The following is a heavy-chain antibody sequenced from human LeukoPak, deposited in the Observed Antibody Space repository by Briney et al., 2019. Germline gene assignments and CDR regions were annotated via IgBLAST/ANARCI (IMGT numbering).Heavy chain of an antibody. D-gene: IGHD6-13*01. CDR3: ARDLWVAQPVGTNY. Sequence: KPGGSLRLSCAASGFTFSSYSMNWVRQAPGKGLEWVSSISSSSSYIYYADSVKGRFTISRDNAKNSLYLQMNSLRAEDTAVYYCARDLWVAQPVGTNYWGQGTLVTVSS. J-gene: IGHJ4*02. CDR2: ISSSSSYI. CDR1: GFTFSSYS. V-gene: IGHV3-21*01.